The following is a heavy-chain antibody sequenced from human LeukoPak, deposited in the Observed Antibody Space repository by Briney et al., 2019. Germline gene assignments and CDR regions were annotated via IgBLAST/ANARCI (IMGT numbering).Heavy chain of an antibody. Sequence: SETLSLTCTVSGASVSSSYWSWIRQPAGKGLGWIGRIYNSETTNYNPSLKSRVTISVDKSKNQFSLKLSSVTAADTAVYYCAGSGYSYVYGTWFDPWGQGTLVTVSS. CDR3: AGSGYSYVYGTWFDP. D-gene: IGHD5-18*01. J-gene: IGHJ5*02. CDR2: IYNSETT. CDR1: GASVSSSY. V-gene: IGHV4-4*07.